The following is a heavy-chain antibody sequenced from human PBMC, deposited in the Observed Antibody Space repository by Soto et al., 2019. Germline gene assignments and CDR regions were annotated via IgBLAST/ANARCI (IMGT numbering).Heavy chain of an antibody. V-gene: IGHV1-69*13. D-gene: IGHD3-16*01. CDR2: IIPFFKAT. J-gene: IGHJ6*02. CDR1: GGTFSSHA. CDR3: ARDVPLNYYDGTFSYYAMDV. Sequence: AVKVSCKASGGTFSSHAISWVRQAPGQGLEWMGGIIPFFKATNYAQKFQGRVTITADDSTSTAYMDLYSLRSEDTAVYYCARDVPLNYYDGTFSYYAMDVWGQGTTVTVSS.